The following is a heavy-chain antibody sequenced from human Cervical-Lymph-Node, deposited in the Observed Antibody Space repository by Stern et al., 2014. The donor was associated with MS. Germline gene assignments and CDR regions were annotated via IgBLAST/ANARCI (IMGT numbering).Heavy chain of an antibody. Sequence: QVQLVQSGVEVKKPGASVKVSCKASGYTFTSSGITWVRQAPGQGLEWMGWLNTYNGDTNYAQKLQGRVTMTTDTSTTTAHMEVRSLRYDDTAVYYCARDTAQVASWYFDLWGRGTLVTVSS. D-gene: IGHD2-21*02. CDR2: LNTYNGDT. J-gene: IGHJ2*01. CDR1: GYTFTSSG. V-gene: IGHV1-18*01. CDR3: ARDTAQVASWYFDL.